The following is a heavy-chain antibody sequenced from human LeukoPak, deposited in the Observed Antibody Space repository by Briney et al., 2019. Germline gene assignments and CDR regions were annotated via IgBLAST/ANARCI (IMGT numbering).Heavy chain of an antibody. Sequence: SETLSLTCAVYGGSFSGYYWSWIRQPPGKGLEWIGEINHSGSTNYNLSLKSRVTISVDTSKNQFSLKLSSVTAADTAVYYCARVRTYYFDYWGQGTLVTVSS. CDR3: ARVRTYYFDY. CDR2: INHSGST. V-gene: IGHV4-34*01. J-gene: IGHJ4*02. D-gene: IGHD1-14*01. CDR1: GGSFSGYY.